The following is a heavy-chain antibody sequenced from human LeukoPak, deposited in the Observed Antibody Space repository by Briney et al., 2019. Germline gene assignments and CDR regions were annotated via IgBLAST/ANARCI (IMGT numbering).Heavy chain of an antibody. J-gene: IGHJ6*02. V-gene: IGHV3-48*01. CDR2: ISSSSSTI. D-gene: IGHD6-6*01. CDR1: GFTFSSYS. Sequence: HPGGSLRLSCAASGFTFSSYSMNWVRQAPGKGLEWVSYISSSSSTIYYADSVKGRFTISRDNSKNTLYLQMNSLRAEDTAVYYCAREGIQGRPMDVWGQGTTVTVSS. CDR3: AREGIQGRPMDV.